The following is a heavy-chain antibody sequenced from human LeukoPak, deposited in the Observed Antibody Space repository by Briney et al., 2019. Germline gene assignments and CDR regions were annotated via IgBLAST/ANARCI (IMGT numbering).Heavy chain of an antibody. J-gene: IGHJ4*02. CDR2: INPDGSTI. Sequence: GGSLRLSCAASGFTFSNYWVHWVRQAPGKGLVWVSRINPDGSTINYADSVKGRFTISRDNAKNTLYLQMNSLRAEDTAVYYCATAGNYRVDYWGQGTLVTVSS. V-gene: IGHV3-74*01. CDR3: ATAGNYRVDY. D-gene: IGHD1-7*01. CDR1: GFTFSNYW.